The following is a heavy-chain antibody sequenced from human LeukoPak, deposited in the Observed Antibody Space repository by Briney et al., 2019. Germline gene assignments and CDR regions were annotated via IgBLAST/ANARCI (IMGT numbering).Heavy chain of an antibody. CDR2: ISSDEIST. D-gene: IGHD1-7*01. CDR1: GFTFSSYW. Sequence: PGGSPRLSCAASGFTFSSYWMLWVRQAPGEGLVWVSRISSDEISTNYAASVKGRFTISRDNAKNTLYLQMDSLRAEDTAVYYCARVGGATGTMRFFMDVWGKGTTVTVSS. J-gene: IGHJ6*03. V-gene: IGHV3-74*01. CDR3: ARVGGATGTMRFFMDV.